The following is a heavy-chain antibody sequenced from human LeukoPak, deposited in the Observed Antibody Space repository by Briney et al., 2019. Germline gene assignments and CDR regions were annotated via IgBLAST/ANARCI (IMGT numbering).Heavy chain of an antibody. Sequence: ASVKVSCKASGYTFTGYYMHWVRQAPGQGLEWMGWINPNSGGTNYAQKFQGRVTMTRDTSISTAYMELSRLRSDDTAVYYCARGPRYNWNYYWFDPWGQGTLVTVSS. CDR3: ARGPRYNWNYYWFDP. D-gene: IGHD1-7*01. V-gene: IGHV1-2*02. CDR1: GYTFTGYY. J-gene: IGHJ5*02. CDR2: INPNSGGT.